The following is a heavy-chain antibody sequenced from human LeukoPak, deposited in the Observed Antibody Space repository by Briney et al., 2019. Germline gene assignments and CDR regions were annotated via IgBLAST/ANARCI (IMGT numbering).Heavy chain of an antibody. CDR3: ARDSQVTYYYDSSGYYSY. D-gene: IGHD3-22*01. V-gene: IGHV3-21*01. CDR2: ISSSSSYI. CDR1: GFTFSSYS. J-gene: IGHJ4*02. Sequence: GGSLRLSCAASGFTFSSYSMNWVRQAPGKGLEWVSSISSSSSYIYYADSVKGRFTISRDSAKNSLYLQMTSLRAEDTAVYYCARDSQVTYYYDSSGYYSYWGQGTLVTVSS.